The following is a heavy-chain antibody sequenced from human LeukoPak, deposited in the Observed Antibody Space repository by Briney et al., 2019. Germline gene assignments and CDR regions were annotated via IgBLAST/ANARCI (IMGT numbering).Heavy chain of an antibody. CDR2: INTSGGST. V-gene: IGHV3-23*01. D-gene: IGHD3-22*01. CDR3: ARDHHRRLYDSQARDTFDF. Sequence: GGTLRLSCAASGFTFSSYGMSWIRQAPGKGLEWVSAINTSGGSTYYADSVKGRFTISRDNSKNTLYLQMNSLRAEDTAVYYCARDHHRRLYDSQARDTFDFWGQGTMVTVSS. J-gene: IGHJ3*01. CDR1: GFTFSSYG.